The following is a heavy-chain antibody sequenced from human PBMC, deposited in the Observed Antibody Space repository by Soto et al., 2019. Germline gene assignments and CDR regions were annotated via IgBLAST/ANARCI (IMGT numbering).Heavy chain of an antibody. CDR1: GFTFSGYG. J-gene: IGHJ4*02. V-gene: IGHV3-30*18. CDR2: ISYDGSNK. CDR3: AKDEGWQQLVRLFDY. D-gene: IGHD6-13*01. Sequence: GGSLRLSCAASGFTFSGYGMHWVRQAPGKGLEWVAVISYDGSNKYYADSVKGRFTISRDNSKNTLYLQMNSLRAEDTAVYYRAKDEGWQQLVRLFDYWGQGTL.